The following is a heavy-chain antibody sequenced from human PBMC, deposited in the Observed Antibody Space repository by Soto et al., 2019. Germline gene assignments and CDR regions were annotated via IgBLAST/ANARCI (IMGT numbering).Heavy chain of an antibody. CDR1: GFTFSKNL. Sequence: GGSLILSWAAFGFTFSKNLMSWVRQAPGKGLEWVANIKQDGSEKYYVDSVKGRFTISRDNAKNSLYLQMNSLRAEDTAVYYCARAACSSYRCYLRSADMDVWDKETMVTVAS. D-gene: IGHD2-2*01. CDR2: IKQDGSEK. V-gene: IGHV3-7*01. CDR3: ARAACSSYRCYLRSADMDV. J-gene: IGHJ6*03.